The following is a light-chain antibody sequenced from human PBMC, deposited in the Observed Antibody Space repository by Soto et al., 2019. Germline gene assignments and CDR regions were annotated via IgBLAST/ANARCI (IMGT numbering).Light chain of an antibody. Sequence: QSVLTQPPSASGTPGQRGTISFSGSSSHIGSNYVYWYQQLPGTAPKLLIYRNNQRPSGVPDRFSGSKSGTSASLAISGLRSEDEADYYCAAWDDSLSGLYVFGTGTKVTVL. J-gene: IGLJ1*01. CDR3: AAWDDSLSGLYV. CDR1: SSHIGSNY. CDR2: RNN. V-gene: IGLV1-47*01.